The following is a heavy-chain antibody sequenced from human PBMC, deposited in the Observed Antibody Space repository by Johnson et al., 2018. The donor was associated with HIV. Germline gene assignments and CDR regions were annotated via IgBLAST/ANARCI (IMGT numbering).Heavy chain of an antibody. J-gene: IGHJ3*02. Sequence: VQLVESGGGVVQPGRSLRLSCAASGFTFSSYAMHWVRQAPGKGLEWVGVISYDGSNKYYADSVKGRFTISRDNSKNTLYLQMNSLRAEDTAVYYCARGRSQGAFDIWGQGKIVTVSS. D-gene: IGHD1-26*01. CDR3: ARGRSQGAFDI. CDR1: GFTFSSYA. V-gene: IGHV3-30-3*01. CDR2: ISYDGSNK.